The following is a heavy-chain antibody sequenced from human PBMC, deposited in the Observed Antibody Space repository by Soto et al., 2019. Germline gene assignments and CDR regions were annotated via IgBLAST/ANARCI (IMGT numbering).Heavy chain of an antibody. V-gene: IGHV1-69*01. D-gene: IGHD6-19*01. CDR2: IIPDFETT. J-gene: IGHJ4*02. CDR1: GGTFSSYT. CDR3: ARSHSTSPVAVAGPDYYFGL. Sequence: QVQLVQSGAEVKRPGSSLKVSCEASGGTFSSYTVSWLRQIPGQGLEWMGGIIPDFETTNYAQRLQGRVSITANESPNTVFINLTTQTAEYTAVYYCARSHSTSPVAVAGPDYYFGLWRRGTLVTVSS.